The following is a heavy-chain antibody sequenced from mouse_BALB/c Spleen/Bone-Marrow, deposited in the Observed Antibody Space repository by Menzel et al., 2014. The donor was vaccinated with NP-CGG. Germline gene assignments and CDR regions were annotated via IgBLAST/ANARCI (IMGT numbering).Heavy chain of an antibody. D-gene: IGHD3-1*01. CDR3: ANLGRYAMDY. J-gene: IGHJ4*01. CDR2: FXPGSGNT. CDR1: GYTFTDYY. V-gene: IGHV1-84*02. Sequence: VQLVESGPELVKPGASVKISCKASGYTFTDYYINWVKQKPGQGLEWVGWFXPGSGNTKYNEKFKGKATLTVDTSSSTAYMQLSSLTSEDTAVYFCANLGRYAMDYWGQGTSVTVSS.